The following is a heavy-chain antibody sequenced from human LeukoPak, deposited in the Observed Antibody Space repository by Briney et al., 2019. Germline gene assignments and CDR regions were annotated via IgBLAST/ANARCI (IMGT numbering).Heavy chain of an antibody. CDR3: ARDWEETADMRLWYYYMDV. J-gene: IGHJ6*03. V-gene: IGHV1-24*01. CDR1: GYTLTELS. CDR2: FDPEDGET. D-gene: IGHD1-26*01. Sequence: ASVKVSCKVSGYTLTELSMHWVRQAPGKGLEWMGGFDPEDGETIYAQKFQGRVTMTEDTSTDTAYMELSSLRSEDTAVYYCARDWEETADMRLWYYYMDVWGKGTTVTISS.